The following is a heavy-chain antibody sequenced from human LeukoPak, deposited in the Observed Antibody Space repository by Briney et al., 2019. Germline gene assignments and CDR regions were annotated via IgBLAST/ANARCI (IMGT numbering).Heavy chain of an antibody. J-gene: IGHJ6*03. Sequence: ASVKVSCKASGYTFTGYYIHWVRQAPGPGLEWMGWINPNSGGTIYAQKFQGRVTMTRDTSISTAYMELSRLRSDDTAVYYCARDPHYGDFRRYYFYMDVWGKGTTVTVSS. V-gene: IGHV1-2*02. D-gene: IGHD4-17*01. CDR1: GYTFTGYY. CDR3: ARDPHYGDFRRYYFYMDV. CDR2: INPNSGGT.